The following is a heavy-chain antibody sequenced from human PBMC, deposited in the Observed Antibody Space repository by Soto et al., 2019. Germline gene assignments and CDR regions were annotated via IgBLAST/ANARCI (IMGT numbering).Heavy chain of an antibody. CDR2: IGTAGDT. CDR1: GFTFSSYD. Sequence: EVQLVESGGGLVQPGGSLRLSCAASGFTFSSYDMHWVRQDTVNGLEWVSAIGTAGDTYYPGSVKGRFTISRENAKNSFYLQMNSLRAEDTAVYYCAREIPGRKLYDYWGQGTLVTVSS. J-gene: IGHJ4*02. V-gene: IGHV3-13*01. CDR3: AREIPGRKLYDY. D-gene: IGHD1-7*01.